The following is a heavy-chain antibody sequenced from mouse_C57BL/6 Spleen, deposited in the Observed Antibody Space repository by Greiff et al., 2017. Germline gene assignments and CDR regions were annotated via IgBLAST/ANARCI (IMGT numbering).Heavy chain of an antibody. CDR3: ARGSSYWYFDV. CDR2: INPNYGTT. Sequence: EVKLMESGPELVKPGASVKISCKASGYSFTDYNMNWVKQSNGKSLEWIGVINPNYGTTSSNQKFKGKATLTVDQSSSTAYMQLNSLTSEDSAVYYCARGSSYWYFDVWGTGTTVTVSS. CDR1: GYSFTDYN. D-gene: IGHD1-1*01. J-gene: IGHJ1*03. V-gene: IGHV1-39*01.